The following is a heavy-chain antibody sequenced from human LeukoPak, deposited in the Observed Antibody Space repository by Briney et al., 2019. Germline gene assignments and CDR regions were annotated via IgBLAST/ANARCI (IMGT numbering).Heavy chain of an antibody. CDR3: ARDFGGYSSQEGSPEDDY. Sequence: SETLSLTCAVYGGSFSGYYWSWIRQPPGKGLEWIGEINHSGSTNYNPSLKSRVTISVDTSKNQFSLKLSSVTAADTAVYYCARDFGGYSSQEGSPEDDYWGQGTLVTVSS. CDR1: GGSFSGYY. CDR2: INHSGST. J-gene: IGHJ4*02. V-gene: IGHV4-34*01. D-gene: IGHD5-18*01.